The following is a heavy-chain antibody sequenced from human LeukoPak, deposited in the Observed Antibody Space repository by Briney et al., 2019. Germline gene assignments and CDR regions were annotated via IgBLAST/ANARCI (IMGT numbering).Heavy chain of an antibody. D-gene: IGHD3-10*01. CDR1: GFTFSSYS. V-gene: IGHV3-21*01. CDR2: ISSSSSYI. Sequence: GGSLRLSCAASGFTFSSYSMNWVRQAPGKGLEWVSSISSSSSYIYYADSVKGRFTIFRDNAKNSLYLQMNSLRAEDTAVYYCAGLYGSGSYNYWGQGTLVTVSS. J-gene: IGHJ4*02. CDR3: AGLYGSGSYNY.